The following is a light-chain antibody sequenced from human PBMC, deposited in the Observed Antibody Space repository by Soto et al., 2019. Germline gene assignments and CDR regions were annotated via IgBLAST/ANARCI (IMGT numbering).Light chain of an antibody. CDR3: NSFRVSHLYV. Sequence: QSVLSQPASVSGSPGQTITISCTGTSTDVGGYNAVSWYQHHPGKAPKLIIYEVTHRPSGVSYRFSASMSGNTASLTISGLQAEDEADYYCNSFRVSHLYVFGAGTKVTVL. CDR2: EVT. CDR1: STDVGGYNA. V-gene: IGLV2-14*01. J-gene: IGLJ1*01.